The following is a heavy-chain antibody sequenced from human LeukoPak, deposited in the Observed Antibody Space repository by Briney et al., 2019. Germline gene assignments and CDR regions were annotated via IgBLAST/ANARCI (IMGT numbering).Heavy chain of an antibody. J-gene: IGHJ4*02. V-gene: IGHV4-59*08. Sequence: SETLSLTCTVSGGSISSYYWSWIRQPPGKGLEWIGYIYYSGSTNYNPSLKSRVTISVDTSKNQFSLKLSSVTAADTAVYYCARRMLLGVDFDYWGQGTLVTVSS. D-gene: IGHD2-8*02. CDR1: GGSISSYY. CDR2: IYYSGST. CDR3: ARRMLLGVDFDY.